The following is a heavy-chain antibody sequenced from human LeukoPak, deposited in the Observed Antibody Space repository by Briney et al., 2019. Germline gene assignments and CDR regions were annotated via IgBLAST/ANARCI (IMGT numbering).Heavy chain of an antibody. CDR2: IHHSGNI. CDR1: GYSISSGYY. D-gene: IGHD1-1*01. J-gene: IGHJ6*03. V-gene: IGHV4-38-2*02. CDR3: ARVGTGTTFGGDYYYYMDV. Sequence: SETLSLTCTVSGYSISSGYYWGWIRQPPGKGLEWIGSIHHSGNIYYNPFLKSRVTISVDTSKNQFSLKLSSVTAADTAVYYCARVGTGTTFGGDYYYYMDVWGKGTTVTVSS.